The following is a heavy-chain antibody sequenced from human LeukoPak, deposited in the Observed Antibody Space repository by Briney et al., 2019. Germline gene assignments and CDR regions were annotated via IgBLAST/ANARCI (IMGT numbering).Heavy chain of an antibody. D-gene: IGHD1-26*01. Sequence: SETLSLTCAVYGGSFSGYYWSWIRQPPGKGLEWIREINHSGSTNYNPSLKSRVTISVDTSKNQFSLKLSSVTAADTAVYYCARGFFGGSPGLGYWGQGTLVTVSS. V-gene: IGHV4-34*01. CDR3: ARGFFGGSPGLGY. CDR2: INHSGST. J-gene: IGHJ4*02. CDR1: GGSFSGYY.